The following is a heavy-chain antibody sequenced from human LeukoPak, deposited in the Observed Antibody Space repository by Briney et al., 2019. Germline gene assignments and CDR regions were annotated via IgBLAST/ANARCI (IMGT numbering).Heavy chain of an antibody. Sequence: ASVKVSCKASGYTFTSSDINWVRQATGRGLEWMGWMNPNSGDTGYAQKFQGRVTMTWNTSISTAYMELSSLRSEETGVYCCARGGAGTLEAVDWGQGTLVTVS. CDR3: ARGGAGTLEAVD. D-gene: IGHD6-19*01. CDR1: GYTFTSSD. V-gene: IGHV1-8*01. CDR2: MNPNSGDT. J-gene: IGHJ4*02.